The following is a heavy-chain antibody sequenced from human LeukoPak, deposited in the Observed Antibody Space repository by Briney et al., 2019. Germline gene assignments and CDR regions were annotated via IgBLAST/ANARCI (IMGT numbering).Heavy chain of an antibody. Sequence: GPLRLSCAASGFTFSNYAMSWVRQAPGKGLEWVSGINGGGGGGAFHADSVRGRFTISRDNSKNTLYLQMSSLRAEDTAVYYCAASLPNIVVVPAAKGPFGSWGQGTLVTVSS. CDR3: AASLPNIVVVPAAKGPFGS. CDR1: GFTFSNYA. V-gene: IGHV3-23*01. D-gene: IGHD2-2*01. J-gene: IGHJ5*02. CDR2: INGGGGGGA.